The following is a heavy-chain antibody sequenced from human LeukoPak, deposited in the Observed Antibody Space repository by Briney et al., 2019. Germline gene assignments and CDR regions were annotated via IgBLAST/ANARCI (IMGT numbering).Heavy chain of an antibody. J-gene: IGHJ4*02. Sequence: GGFLRLSCAASGFTFSSYWMSWVRQAPGKGLEWVANIKQDGSEKYYVDSVKGRFTISRDNAKNSLYLQMNGLRAEDTAVYYCARETYYYDSSGFDYWGQGTLVTVSS. V-gene: IGHV3-7*01. D-gene: IGHD3-22*01. CDR1: GFTFSSYW. CDR3: ARETYYYDSSGFDY. CDR2: IKQDGSEK.